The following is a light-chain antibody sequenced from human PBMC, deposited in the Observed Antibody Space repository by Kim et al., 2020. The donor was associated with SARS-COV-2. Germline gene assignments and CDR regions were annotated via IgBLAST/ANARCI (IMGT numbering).Light chain of an antibody. Sequence: ALGQTVRITCQGDNIRNYYASWYQQKPRLAPVLVIYGKNNRPSGIPDRFSGSSSGNTASLTITGAQAEDEADYYCNSRDSSGNHWVFGGGTQLTVL. CDR2: GKN. CDR1: NIRNYY. J-gene: IGLJ3*02. V-gene: IGLV3-19*01. CDR3: NSRDSSGNHWV.